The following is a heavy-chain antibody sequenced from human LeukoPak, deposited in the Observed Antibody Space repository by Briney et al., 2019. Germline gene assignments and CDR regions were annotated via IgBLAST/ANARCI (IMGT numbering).Heavy chain of an antibody. CDR3: ARLYPPSSGLDY. CDR1: GGSISSYY. D-gene: IGHD3-10*01. V-gene: IGHV4-59*08. Sequence: PSETLSLTCTVSGGSISSYYWSWIRQPPGKGLEWIGYIYYSGSTNYNPSLKSRVTISVDTSKNQFSLKLSSVTAADTAVYYCARLYPPSSGLDYWGQGTLVTVSS. CDR2: IYYSGST. J-gene: IGHJ4*02.